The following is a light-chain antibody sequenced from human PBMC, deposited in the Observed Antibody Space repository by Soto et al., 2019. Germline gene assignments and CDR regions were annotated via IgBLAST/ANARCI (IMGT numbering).Light chain of an antibody. CDR1: QSVSSSY. Sequence: ILLTQSPGTLSLSPGERATLSCRASQSVSSSYLAWYQQKPGQAPRLLIYGASSRAIGIPDRFSGSGSGTEFTLTISSLQPDDFATYYCQHYNSYGTFGQGTKVDIK. CDR3: QHYNSYGT. V-gene: IGKV3-20*01. J-gene: IGKJ1*01. CDR2: GAS.